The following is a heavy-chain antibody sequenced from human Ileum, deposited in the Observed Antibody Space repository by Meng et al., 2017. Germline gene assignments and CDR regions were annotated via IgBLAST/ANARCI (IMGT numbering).Heavy chain of an antibody. V-gene: IGHV3-33*01. CDR1: GFTFRSYG. CDR2: IWYDGSNK. Sequence: VGLGGGVVQPGRALRLACAGSGFTFRSYGMHWVRQAPGKGLEWVAVIWYDGSNKYYADSVKGRFTISRDNSKNTLYLQMNSLRAEDTAVYYCARANFLDAEYFQHWGQGTLVTVSS. CDR3: ARANFLDAEYFQH. J-gene: IGHJ1*01. D-gene: IGHD3/OR15-3a*01.